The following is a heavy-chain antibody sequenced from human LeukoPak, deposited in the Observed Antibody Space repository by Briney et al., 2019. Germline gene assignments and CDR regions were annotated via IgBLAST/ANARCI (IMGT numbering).Heavy chain of an antibody. J-gene: IGHJ4*02. Sequence: GGSLRLSCAASGFTFSSYAMHWVRQAPGKGLEWVAFIRYDGSNKYYADSVKGRFTISRDNSNNTLYLQMNSLRPEDTAVYYCAKDPGDYWGQGTLVTVSS. CDR1: GFTFSSYA. V-gene: IGHV3-30*02. CDR3: AKDPGDY. CDR2: IRYDGSNK. D-gene: IGHD3-10*01.